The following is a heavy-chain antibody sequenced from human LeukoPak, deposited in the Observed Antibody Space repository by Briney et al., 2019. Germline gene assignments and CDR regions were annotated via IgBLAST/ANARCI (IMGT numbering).Heavy chain of an antibody. D-gene: IGHD3-22*01. V-gene: IGHV1-69*05. CDR1: GGTFSSYA. CDR3: ARGSPDYYDTSGYNNYYMDV. Sequence: SVKVSCKASGGTFSSYAISWVRQAPGQGLEWMGGIIPIFGTANYAQKFQGRVTITTDESTSTAYMGLRSLRSEDTAVYYCARGSPDYYDTSGYNNYYMDVWGKGTTVTVSS. CDR2: IIPIFGTA. J-gene: IGHJ6*03.